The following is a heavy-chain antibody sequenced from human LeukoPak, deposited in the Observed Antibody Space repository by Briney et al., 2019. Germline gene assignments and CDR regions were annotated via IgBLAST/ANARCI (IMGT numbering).Heavy chain of an antibody. J-gene: IGHJ4*02. CDR2: IHYSGST. CDR1: GDSISTYY. V-gene: IGHV4-59*01. CDR3: ARVRYSSGWYLADY. D-gene: IGHD6-19*01. Sequence: ASETLSLTCTVSGDSISTYYWSWIRQPPGKGLEWIGYIHYSGSTNYNPSLKSRITISVDTSKNQFSLKLSSVIAADTAVYYCARVRYSSGWYLADYWGQGTLVTVSS.